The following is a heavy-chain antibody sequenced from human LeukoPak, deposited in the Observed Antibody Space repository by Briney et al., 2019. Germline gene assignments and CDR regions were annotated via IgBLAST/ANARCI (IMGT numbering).Heavy chain of an antibody. CDR1: GDSLSRSY. CDR2: IYYSGST. Sequence: PSETPSLTCTVSGDSLSRSYWSCIRERLGKGLERIGYIYYSGSTNYNPSLKSRVTISVDTSKNQFQLKLSSATATDTAAYYSPRAPAAAGVWYFDLWGRGNLVTVSS. J-gene: IGHJ2*01. CDR3: PRAPAAAGVWYFDL. D-gene: IGHD6-13*01. V-gene: IGHV4-59*08.